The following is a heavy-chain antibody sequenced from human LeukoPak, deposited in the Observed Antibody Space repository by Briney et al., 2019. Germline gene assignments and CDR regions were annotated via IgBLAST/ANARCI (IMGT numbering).Heavy chain of an antibody. V-gene: IGHV3-30*03. J-gene: IGHJ4*02. Sequence: GGSLRLSCVTSGFTFNSYGFYWVRQAPGKGLEWVAVISYDGSKRYYADSVKGRFTISRDTSNKAAYLEMNSLRVDDTAVYYCARDVISRQMITLGLGFWGQGTLVTVSS. CDR3: ARDVISRQMITLGLGF. CDR1: GFTFNSYG. CDR2: ISYDGSKR. D-gene: IGHD1-20*01.